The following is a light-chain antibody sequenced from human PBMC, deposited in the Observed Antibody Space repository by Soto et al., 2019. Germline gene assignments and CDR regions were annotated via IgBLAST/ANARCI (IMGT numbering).Light chain of an antibody. CDR1: QHISNY. J-gene: IGKJ4*01. V-gene: IGKV1-39*01. CDR2: SAS. CDR3: QQSYSTPGALT. Sequence: DIQMTQSPSSLSASIGDRVTITCRANQHISNYVNWYQQRPGKAPRVLIFSASTLQSGVPSRFSGSGSGPDFTLTISSLEPEDFGTYFCQQSYSTPGALTFGGGTRADIQ.